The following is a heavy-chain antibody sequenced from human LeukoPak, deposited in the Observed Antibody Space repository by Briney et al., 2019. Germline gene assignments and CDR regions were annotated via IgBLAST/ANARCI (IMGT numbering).Heavy chain of an antibody. D-gene: IGHD6-13*01. CDR2: INHSGST. Sequence: KPSETLSLTCTVSGGSISSYYWSWIRQPPGKGLEWIGEINHSGSTNYNPSLKSRVTISVDTSKNQFSLKLSSVTAADTAVYYCARGWGGIAKYWGQGTLVTVSS. J-gene: IGHJ4*02. V-gene: IGHV4-34*01. CDR3: ARGWGGIAKY. CDR1: GGSISSYY.